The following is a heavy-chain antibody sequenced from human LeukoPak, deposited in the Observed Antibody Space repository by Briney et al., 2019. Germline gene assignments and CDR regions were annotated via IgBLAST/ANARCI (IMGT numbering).Heavy chain of an antibody. CDR1: GYTFTSYY. D-gene: IGHD2-8*01. CDR3: ARAYCTNGVCHIFDY. V-gene: IGHV1-46*01. Sequence: VASVKVSCKASGYTFTSYYMHWVRQAPGQGLEWMGIINPSGGSTSYAQKFQGRVTMTRDTSTSTVYMELSSLRSEDTAVYYCARAYCTNGVCHIFDYWGQGTPVTVSS. CDR2: INPSGGST. J-gene: IGHJ4*02.